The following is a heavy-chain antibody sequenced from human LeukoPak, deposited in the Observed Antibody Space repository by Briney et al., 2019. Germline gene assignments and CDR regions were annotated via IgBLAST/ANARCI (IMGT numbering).Heavy chain of an antibody. J-gene: IGHJ4*02. CDR1: GFTFSSYW. CDR2: INSDGSST. CDR3: ARNMVRGLPLYYDY. V-gene: IGHV3-74*01. D-gene: IGHD3-10*01. Sequence: PGGSLRLSCAASGFTFSSYWMHWVRQAPGKGLVWVSRINSDGSSTSYADSVKGRFTISRDNAKNTLYLQMNSLRAEDTAVYYCARNMVRGLPLYYDYWGQGTLVTVSS.